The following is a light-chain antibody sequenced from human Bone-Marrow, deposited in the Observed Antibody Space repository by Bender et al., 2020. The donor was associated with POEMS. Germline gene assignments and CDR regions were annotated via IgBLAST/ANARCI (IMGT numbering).Light chain of an antibody. CDR3: SSHTGTNTWL. Sequence: QSALTQPRSVSGSPGLSVTISCTGTKSDVGGYNSVSWYQQHPGKAPKFIIYGVNKRPSGVPDRFSGSKSGNTASLTISGLQAEDEADYYCSSHTGTNTWLFGGGTKLTVL. CDR1: KSDVGGYNS. V-gene: IGLV2-11*01. J-gene: IGLJ3*02. CDR2: GVN.